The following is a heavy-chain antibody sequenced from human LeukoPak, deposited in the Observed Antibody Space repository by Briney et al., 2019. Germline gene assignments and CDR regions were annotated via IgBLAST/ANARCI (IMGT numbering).Heavy chain of an antibody. CDR2: IYYSGST. V-gene: IGHV4-39*01. D-gene: IGHD3-22*01. CDR3: ARRNYDSSGYASFDY. Sequence: SETLSLTCTVSGGSISSSSYYWGWIRQPPGKGLEWIGSIYYSGSTYYNPSLKSRVTISVDTSKNQCSLKLSSVTAADTAVYYCARRNYDSSGYASFDYWGQGTLVTVSS. J-gene: IGHJ4*02. CDR1: GGSISSSSYY.